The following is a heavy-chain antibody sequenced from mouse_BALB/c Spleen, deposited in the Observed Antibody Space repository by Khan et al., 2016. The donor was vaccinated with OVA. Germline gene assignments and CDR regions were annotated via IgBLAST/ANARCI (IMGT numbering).Heavy chain of an antibody. D-gene: IGHD2-13*01. Sequence: EVELVESGGGLVKPGGSLKLSCAASGFTFNDYYMYWVRQTPEKSLEWVATISDGENYIYSPDTVKGRFTISRDNAKNNLYLQMSSLKSEDTAIYYGTRGYYGDPFAYWGHGTLVTVSA. CDR3: TRGYYGDPFAY. V-gene: IGHV5-4*02. J-gene: IGHJ3*01. CDR2: ISDGENYI. CDR1: GFTFNDYY.